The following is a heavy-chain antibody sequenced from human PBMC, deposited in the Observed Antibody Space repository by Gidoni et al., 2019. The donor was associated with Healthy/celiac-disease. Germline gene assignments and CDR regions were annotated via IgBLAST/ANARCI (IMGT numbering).Heavy chain of an antibody. CDR1: GFTFSSYA. V-gene: IGHV3-64*01. CDR2: ISSNGGST. D-gene: IGHD3-10*01. Sequence: EVQLVESGGGLVQPGGSLRLSCAASGFTFSSYAMHWVRQAPGKGLEYVSAISSNGGSTYYANSVKGRFTISRDNSKNTLYLQMGSLRAEDMAVYYCARELWFGEPWVYGMDVWGQGTTVTVSS. J-gene: IGHJ6*02. CDR3: ARELWFGEPWVYGMDV.